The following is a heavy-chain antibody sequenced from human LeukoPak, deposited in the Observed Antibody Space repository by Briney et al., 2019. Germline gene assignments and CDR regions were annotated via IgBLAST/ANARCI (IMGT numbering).Heavy chain of an antibody. V-gene: IGHV3-21*01. J-gene: IGHJ6*03. Sequence: GGSLRLSCAASGFTFSSYSMNWVRQAPGKGLEWVSSISSSSSYIYYADSVKGRFTISRDNAKNSLYLQMNSLRAEDTAVYYCARADYYDSSGYYYPIVFYYYMDVWGKGTTVTISS. CDR2: ISSSSSYI. D-gene: IGHD3-22*01. CDR1: GFTFSSYS. CDR3: ARADYYDSSGYYYPIVFYYYMDV.